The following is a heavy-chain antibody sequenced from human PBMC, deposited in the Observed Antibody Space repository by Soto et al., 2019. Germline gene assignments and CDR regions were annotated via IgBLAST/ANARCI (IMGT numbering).Heavy chain of an antibody. J-gene: IGHJ5*02. CDR1: GGSISSSNW. CDR2: IYHSGST. CDR3: AKDSGYNYGYFRWFDP. Sequence: SETLSLTCAVSGGSISSSNWWSWVRQPPGKGLEWIGEIYHSGSTNYNPSLKSRVTISVDKSKNQFSLKLSSVTAADTAVYYCAKDSGYNYGYFRWFDPWGQGTLVTVSS. D-gene: IGHD5-18*01. V-gene: IGHV4-4*02.